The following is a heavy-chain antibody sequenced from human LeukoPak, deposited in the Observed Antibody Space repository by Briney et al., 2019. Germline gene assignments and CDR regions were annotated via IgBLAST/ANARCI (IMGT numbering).Heavy chain of an antibody. D-gene: IGHD3-22*01. CDR2: INHSGST. V-gene: IGHV4-39*07. J-gene: IGHJ6*03. CDR1: GGSISSSSYY. CDR3: ARLKRTYYYDSSGSGPPLLIAYYMDV. Sequence: SETLSLTCTVSGGSISSSSYYWGWIRQPPGKGLEWIGEINHSGSTNYNPSLKSRVTISVDTSKNQFSLKLSSVTAADTAVYYCARLKRTYYYDSSGSGPPLLIAYYMDVWGKGTTVTVSS.